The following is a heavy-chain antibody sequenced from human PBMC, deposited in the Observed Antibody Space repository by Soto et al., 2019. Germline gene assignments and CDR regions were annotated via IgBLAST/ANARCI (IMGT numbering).Heavy chain of an antibody. CDR1: GGSISSGGYY. Sequence: TLSLTCTVSGGSISSGGYYWSWIRQHPGKGLEWIGYIYYSGSTYYNPSLKSRVTVSVDTSKNQFSLKLSSVTAADTAVYYCARVEISTVTTLFDYWGQGTLVTVSS. CDR3: ARVEISTVTTLFDY. J-gene: IGHJ4*02. V-gene: IGHV4-31*03. D-gene: IGHD4-17*01. CDR2: IYYSGST.